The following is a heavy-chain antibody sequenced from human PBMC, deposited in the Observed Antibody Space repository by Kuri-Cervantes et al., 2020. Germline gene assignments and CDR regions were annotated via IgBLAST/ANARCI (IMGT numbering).Heavy chain of an antibody. CDR2: MNPNSGNT. D-gene: IGHD6-13*01. CDR1: GYTFTSYD. V-gene: IGHV1-8*01. Sequence: ASVKVSCKASGYTFTSYDINWVRQATGQGLEWMGWMNPNSGNTGYAQKFQGRVTMTRNTSISTAYMELSSLRSEDTAVYYCARGASSSWYLTGYYGMDVWGQGTTVTVSS. J-gene: IGHJ6*02. CDR3: ARGASSSWYLTGYYGMDV.